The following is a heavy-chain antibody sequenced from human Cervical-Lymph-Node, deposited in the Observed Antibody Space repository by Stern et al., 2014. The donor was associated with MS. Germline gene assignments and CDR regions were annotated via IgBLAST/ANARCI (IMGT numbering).Heavy chain of an antibody. CDR2: IWYDGSNP. V-gene: IGHV3-33*01. Sequence: QVQLVQSGGGVVQPGRSLRLSCAASGFSFSRYAMHWVRQAPGKGLEWAALIWYDGSNPYYADSVPGRFTISRDNFKNTLYLQMNSLRAEDTAVYYCASAYSSSHYYFDYWGQGTLVTVSS. CDR1: GFSFSRYA. D-gene: IGHD6-13*01. J-gene: IGHJ4*02. CDR3: ASAYSSSHYYFDY.